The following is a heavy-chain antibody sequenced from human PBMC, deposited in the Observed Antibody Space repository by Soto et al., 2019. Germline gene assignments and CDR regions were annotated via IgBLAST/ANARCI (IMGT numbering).Heavy chain of an antibody. J-gene: IGHJ4*02. CDR1: GGTFSSYA. Sequence: SVKVSCKASGGTFSSYAISWVRQAPGQGLEWMGGIIPIFGTANYAQKFQGRVTITADESTSTAYMELSSLRSEDTAVYYCARDRRRDGYNWSFDCWGQGTLVTVSS. CDR2: IIPIFGTA. D-gene: IGHD5-12*01. CDR3: ARDRRRDGYNWSFDC. V-gene: IGHV1-69*13.